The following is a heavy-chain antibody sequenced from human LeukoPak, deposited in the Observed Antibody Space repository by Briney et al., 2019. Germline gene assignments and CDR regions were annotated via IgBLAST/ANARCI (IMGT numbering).Heavy chain of an antibody. CDR1: GFTFSSYG. CDR3: ARERWFGELLFDY. J-gene: IGHJ4*02. CDR2: ISSDGSST. D-gene: IGHD3-10*01. V-gene: IGHV3-74*01. Sequence: GGSLRLSCAASGFTFSSYGMHWVRQAPGKGLVWVSRISSDGSSTSYADSVKGRFTISRDNAKNTLYLQMNSLRAEDTAVYYCARERWFGELLFDYWGQGTLVTVSS.